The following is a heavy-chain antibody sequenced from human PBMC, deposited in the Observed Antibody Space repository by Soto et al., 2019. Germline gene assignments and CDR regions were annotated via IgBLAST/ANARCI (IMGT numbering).Heavy chain of an antibody. V-gene: IGHV1-69*01. CDR1: GVSFNNNG. D-gene: IGHD3-10*01. Sequence: QVQRVQSGAEVKKPGSSVKVSCKTSGVSFNNNGIGWVRQAPGHGLEWMGGVSPPFRTSNYARKFQGRISITADASTGTVNMELISLTSEDTAQYYCARVLYYGSGSYSPYGMDVWGQGTTVTVSS. J-gene: IGHJ6*02. CDR3: ARVLYYGSGSYSPYGMDV. CDR2: VSPPFRTS.